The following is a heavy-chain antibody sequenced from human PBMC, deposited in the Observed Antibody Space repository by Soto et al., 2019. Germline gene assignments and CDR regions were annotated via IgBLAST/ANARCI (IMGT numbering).Heavy chain of an antibody. CDR2: VSAYNGNT. D-gene: IGHD3-16*01. J-gene: IGHJ4*02. Sequence: ASVKVSCKASGYTFTSYGISWVRQAPGQGLEWMGWVSAYNGNTNYARKVQGRVTMTTDKSTTTAYMELRSLRSDDTAVYYCARDTRFDYVLDYWGQGTLVTVSS. CDR1: GYTFTSYG. V-gene: IGHV1-18*01. CDR3: ARDTRFDYVLDY.